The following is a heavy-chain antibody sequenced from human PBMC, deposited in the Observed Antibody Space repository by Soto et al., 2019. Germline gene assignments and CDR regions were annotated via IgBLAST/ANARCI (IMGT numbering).Heavy chain of an antibody. D-gene: IGHD1-1*01. CDR2: VYYRGST. J-gene: IGHJ4*02. CDR1: GASISSYY. Sequence: QVQLQESGPGLVKPSETLSLTCTVSGASISSYYWSWIRQPPGKGLEWIGHVYYRGSTNYNPSLKSRVTISVDTSKNQFSLKLSSVTAADTAMYYCARDTTPSLWGQGTLVTVSS. CDR3: ARDTTPSL. V-gene: IGHV4-59*01.